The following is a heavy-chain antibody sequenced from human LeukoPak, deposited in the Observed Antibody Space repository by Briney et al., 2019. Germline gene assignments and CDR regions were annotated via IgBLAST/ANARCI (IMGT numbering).Heavy chain of an antibody. D-gene: IGHD1-1*01. CDR3: AKAGANDFDY. Sequence: GGSLRLSCAASGFTFSNYAMSWVRQAPRKGLEWVSGISGSGDNTYYADSVKGRFTVSRDNSKNTLYVQMKSLRAEDTAVYYCAKAGANDFDYWGQGTLVTVSS. CDR2: ISGSGDNT. V-gene: IGHV3-23*01. CDR1: GFTFSNYA. J-gene: IGHJ4*02.